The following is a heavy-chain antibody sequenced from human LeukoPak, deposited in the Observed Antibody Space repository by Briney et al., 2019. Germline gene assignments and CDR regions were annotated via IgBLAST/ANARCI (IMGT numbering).Heavy chain of an antibody. CDR1: GCSISSYY. J-gene: IGHJ6*03. CDR3: ARSNSYGYAYYYYYMDV. Sequence: PSETLSLTCTVSGCSISSYYWSWLRQPPGKGLEWIGYIYYSGSTNYNPSLKSRVTISVATSKNQFSLKLSSVTAADTAVYYCARSNSYGYAYYYYYMDVWGKGTTVTVSS. D-gene: IGHD5-18*01. CDR2: IYYSGST. V-gene: IGHV4-59*01.